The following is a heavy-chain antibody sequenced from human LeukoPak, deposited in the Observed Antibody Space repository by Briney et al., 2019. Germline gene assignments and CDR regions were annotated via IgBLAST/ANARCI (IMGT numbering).Heavy chain of an antibody. CDR2: IHYSGST. Sequence: SEILSLTCTVSGGSISSGGYYWSWIRQYPGKGLEWIGYIHYSGSTYYNPSLSSRVTISVDRSTNHFSLKVSSVTAADTAVYYCARDAIDSNYFDFWGQGTLVTVSS. D-gene: IGHD4-11*01. CDR1: GGSISSGGYY. V-gene: IGHV4-31*03. CDR3: ARDAIDSNYFDF. J-gene: IGHJ4*02.